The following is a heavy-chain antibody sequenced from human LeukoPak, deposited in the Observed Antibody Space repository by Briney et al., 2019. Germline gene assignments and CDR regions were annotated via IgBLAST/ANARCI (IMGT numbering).Heavy chain of an antibody. J-gene: IGHJ4*02. D-gene: IGHD5-18*01. V-gene: IGHV3-30*04. Sequence: GGSLRLSCAASGFTFSSYAMHWVRQAPAKGLEWVAVISYDGSNKYYADSVKGRFTISRDNSKNTLYLQMNSLRAEDTAVYYCARAQYSYGSPTLDYWGQGTLVTVSS. CDR3: ARAQYSYGSPTLDY. CDR1: GFTFSSYA. CDR2: ISYDGSNK.